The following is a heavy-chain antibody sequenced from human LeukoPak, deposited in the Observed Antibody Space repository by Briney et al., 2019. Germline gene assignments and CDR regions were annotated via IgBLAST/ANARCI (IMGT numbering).Heavy chain of an antibody. J-gene: IGHJ3*02. CDR1: GFTFSSYE. Sequence: GGSLRLSCAASGFTFSSYEMNWVRQAPGKGLEWVSSIDSSSSYIYYADSVKGRFTISRDNARNSLYLQMNSLRAEDTAVYYCARDPTSSWETAFDMWGQGTMVTVSS. CDR2: IDSSSSYI. CDR3: ARDPTSSWETAFDM. D-gene: IGHD1-26*01. V-gene: IGHV3-21*01.